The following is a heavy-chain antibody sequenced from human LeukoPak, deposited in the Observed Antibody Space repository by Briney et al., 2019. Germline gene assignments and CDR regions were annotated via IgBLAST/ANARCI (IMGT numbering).Heavy chain of an antibody. D-gene: IGHD6-19*01. V-gene: IGHV1-18*01. CDR1: GYTFISYG. CDR2: ISAYNSNT. Sequence: GASVKVSCKASGYTFISYGISWVRQAPGQGLEWMGWISAYNSNTNYAQKLQGRVTMTTDTSTSTAYMELRSLRSDDTAVYYCARGEASSGWYFFDYWGQGTLVTVSS. CDR3: ARGEASSGWYFFDY. J-gene: IGHJ4*02.